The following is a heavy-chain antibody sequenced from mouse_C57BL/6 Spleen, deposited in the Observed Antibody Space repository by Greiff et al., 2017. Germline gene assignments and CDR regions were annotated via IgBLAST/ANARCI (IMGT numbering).Heavy chain of an antibody. D-gene: IGHD2-2*01. Sequence: QVQLQQSGPGLVQPSQSLSITCTVSGFSLTSYGVHWVRQSPGKGLEWLGVIWSGGSTDYNAAFISRRSISKDNSKSQVFFKMNSLQADDTAIYYCARNGYDYWGQGTTLTVSS. CDR3: ARNGYDY. CDR1: GFSLTSYG. J-gene: IGHJ2*01. CDR2: IWSGGST. V-gene: IGHV2-2*01.